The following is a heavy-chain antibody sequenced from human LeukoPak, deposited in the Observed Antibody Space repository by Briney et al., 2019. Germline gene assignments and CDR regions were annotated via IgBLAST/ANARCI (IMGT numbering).Heavy chain of an antibody. V-gene: IGHV3-48*01. CDR3: ARVGTAYYSSSWGPPYYGMDV. CDR1: GFNYSSYT. Sequence: GGSLRLSCAASGFNYSSYTMNWVRQAPGMGLEWLSYISASRGIIYYADSVKGRFTISRDNAKNSLYLQMNSLRAEDTAVYYCARVGTAYYSSSWGPPYYGMDVWGQGTTVTVSS. J-gene: IGHJ6*02. CDR2: ISASRGII. D-gene: IGHD6-13*01.